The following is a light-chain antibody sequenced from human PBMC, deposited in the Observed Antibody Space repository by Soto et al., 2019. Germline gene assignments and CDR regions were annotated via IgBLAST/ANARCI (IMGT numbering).Light chain of an antibody. J-gene: IGLJ1*01. V-gene: IGLV2-23*02. Sequence: QSALTQAASVSGSPGQSITISCTGTSSDVGSYILVSWYQQHPGKAPKVMIYEVSKRPSGVPNRFSGSKSGNTASLTISGLQAEDEADYYCCSYAGSSTYVFGTGTKVTVL. CDR2: EVS. CDR1: SSDVGSYIL. CDR3: CSYAGSSTYV.